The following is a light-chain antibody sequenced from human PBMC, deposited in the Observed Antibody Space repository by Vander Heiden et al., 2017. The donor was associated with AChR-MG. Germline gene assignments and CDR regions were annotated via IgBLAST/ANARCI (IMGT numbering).Light chain of an antibody. V-gene: IGLV2-23*02. J-gene: IGLJ2*01. CDR1: SSDVGSYNL. Sequence: QSALTQPASVSGPPGQSITIPCTGTSSDVGSYNLVSWYQQHPGKVPKLIIYEVTKRPSGVSTRFSGSKSDNTASLTISGLQADDEADYYCCSYVAGSRLIFGGGTKLTVL. CDR2: EVT. CDR3: CSYVAGSRLI.